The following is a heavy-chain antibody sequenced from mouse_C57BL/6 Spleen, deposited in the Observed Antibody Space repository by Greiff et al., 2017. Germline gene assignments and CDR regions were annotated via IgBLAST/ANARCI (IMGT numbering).Heavy chain of an antibody. Sequence: EVQVVESGPGLVKPSQSLSLTCTVTGYSITSGNNWNWHRQFPGNKLEWMGYISYDGRNNYNPSLKNRISFTRDTSKNQFFLKLSSVTTEDNATYYEASRITTPFDVWGTGTTVTVSS. J-gene: IGHJ1*03. D-gene: IGHD1-1*01. V-gene: IGHV3-6*01. CDR2: ISYDGRN. CDR1: GYSITSGNN. CDR3: ASRITTPFDV.